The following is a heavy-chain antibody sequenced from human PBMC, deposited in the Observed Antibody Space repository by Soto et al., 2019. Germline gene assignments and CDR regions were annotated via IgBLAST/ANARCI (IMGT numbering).Heavy chain of an antibody. J-gene: IGHJ4*02. CDR2: ISDDGSTA. D-gene: IGHD1-1*01. CDR1: GFTFSAYW. V-gene: IGHV3-74*01. CDR3: ARGPRVSSTGTGAH. Sequence: GGSLRLSCAVSGFTFSAYWMHWVRQVPGKGLTWVSRISDDGSTATYADSVKGRFIISRDNAKNPLYLEMNTLRADDSGLYYCARGPRVSSTGTGAHWGRGTLVTVSS.